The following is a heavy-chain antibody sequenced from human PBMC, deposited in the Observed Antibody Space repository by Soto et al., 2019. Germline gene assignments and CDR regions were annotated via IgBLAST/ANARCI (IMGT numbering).Heavy chain of an antibody. Sequence: GWSLRLSCAASGFSVATNYMGWVRQSPGKGLEWVSVFESGGSIYYADSVKGRFIISRDYAKNTVYLQMNSLRAEDTAVYYCARAGVTPDFFDYWGQGTLVTVSS. CDR3: ARAGVTPDFFDY. V-gene: IGHV3-53*01. CDR2: FESGGSI. J-gene: IGHJ4*02. CDR1: GFSVATNY. D-gene: IGHD2-21*02.